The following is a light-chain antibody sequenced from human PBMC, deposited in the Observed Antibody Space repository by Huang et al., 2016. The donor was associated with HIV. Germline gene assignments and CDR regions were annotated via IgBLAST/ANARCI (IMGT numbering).Light chain of an antibody. Sequence: EIVLTQSPATLSLSPGERATLSCRASQSLSGHVVWYQQQPGQAPRLLFYDASNRPTGIPDRFSGSGSGTDFTLTIRSLEPEDFAVYYCHQRSNWPPTFGGGTKVEIK. J-gene: IGKJ4*01. CDR2: DAS. CDR1: QSLSGH. V-gene: IGKV3-11*01. CDR3: HQRSNWPPT.